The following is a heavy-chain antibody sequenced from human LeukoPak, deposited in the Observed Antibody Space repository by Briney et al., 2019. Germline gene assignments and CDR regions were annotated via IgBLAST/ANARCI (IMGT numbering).Heavy chain of an antibody. D-gene: IGHD1-26*01. Sequence: PGGSLRLSCAASGLTFSSYGMHWVRQAPGKGLEWVAVIWYDGSNKYYADSVKGRFTISRDNSKNTLYLQMNSLRAEDTAVYYCAKAKELNYYYYMDVWGKGTTVTVSS. J-gene: IGHJ6*03. CDR2: IWYDGSNK. V-gene: IGHV3-33*06. CDR1: GLTFSSYG. CDR3: AKAKELNYYYYMDV.